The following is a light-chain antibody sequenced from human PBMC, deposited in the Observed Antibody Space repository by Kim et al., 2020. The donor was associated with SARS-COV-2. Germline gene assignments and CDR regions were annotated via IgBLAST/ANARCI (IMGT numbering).Light chain of an antibody. CDR3: QAWDSSTVV. CDR1: KLGNKY. J-gene: IGLJ2*01. CDR2: QDS. Sequence: SYELNQPPSVSVSPGQTASINCSGDKLGNKYACWYQQKPGQSPVLVIYQDSKRPSGIPERFSGSNSGNTATLTISGTQAMDEADYYCQAWDSSTVVFGGGTQLTVL. V-gene: IGLV3-1*01.